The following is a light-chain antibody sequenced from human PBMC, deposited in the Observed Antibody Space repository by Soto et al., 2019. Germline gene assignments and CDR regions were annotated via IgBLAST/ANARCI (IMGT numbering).Light chain of an antibody. CDR1: QNIASN. CDR2: SAS. CDR3: QQYSNWAFT. J-gene: IGKJ4*01. V-gene: IGKV3-15*01. Sequence: EIVMTQSPATLSVSPGEGATLSCMARQNIASNLAWYQQKPGQPPRLLIYSASTRATGIPARFSGGGSGTEFTLTISSLQSEDFAAYYCQQYSNWAFTFGEGTKVDIK.